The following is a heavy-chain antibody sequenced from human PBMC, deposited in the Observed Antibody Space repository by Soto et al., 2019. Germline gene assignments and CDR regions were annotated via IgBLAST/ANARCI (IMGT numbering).Heavy chain of an antibody. Sequence: EVQLVESGGGLVQPGGSLRLSCAASGFTFGNYWMTWVRQAPGKGLEWVANIKGDGSAKSYLDSVRGRFTVSRDNAENSMFLQMNILRAEDTALSYCARAVSPGSSGYYLEAFDIWGQGTMVTVS. J-gene: IGHJ3*02. V-gene: IGHV3-7*05. CDR1: GFTFGNYW. D-gene: IGHD6-25*01. CDR2: IKGDGSAK. CDR3: ARAVSPGSSGYYLEAFDI.